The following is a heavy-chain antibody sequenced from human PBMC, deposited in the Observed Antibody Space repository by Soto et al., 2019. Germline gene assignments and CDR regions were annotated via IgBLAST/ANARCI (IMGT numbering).Heavy chain of an antibody. V-gene: IGHV1-46*04. Sequence: QVQLVQSGAEVKKPGASVKVSCKASGYTFTSYYMHWVRQAPGQGLEWMGIINPSGGSTSYAQKLQGRGTMTRDTSTSTVYMELSSLRSEDTAVYYCARDRSPTWAFDIWGQGTMVTVSS. CDR3: ARDRSPTWAFDI. CDR2: INPSGGST. D-gene: IGHD3-10*01. CDR1: GYTFTSYY. J-gene: IGHJ3*02.